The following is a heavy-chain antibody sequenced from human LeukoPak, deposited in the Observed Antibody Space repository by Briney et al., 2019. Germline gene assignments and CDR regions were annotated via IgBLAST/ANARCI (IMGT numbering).Heavy chain of an antibody. D-gene: IGHD6-19*01. CDR1: GFTFSSYG. CDR2: IWYDGSNK. J-gene: IGHJ5*02. CDR3: ARSGTIAVAGHLGGANWSDP. Sequence: GGSLRLSCAASGFTFSSYGMHWVRQAPGKGLEWVAVIWYDGSNKYYADSVKGRFTISRDNSKNTLYLQMNSLRAEDTAVYYCARSGTIAVAGHLGGANWSDPWGQGTLVTVSS. V-gene: IGHV3-33*01.